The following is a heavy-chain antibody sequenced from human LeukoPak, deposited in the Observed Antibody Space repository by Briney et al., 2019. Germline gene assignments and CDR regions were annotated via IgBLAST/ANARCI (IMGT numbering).Heavy chain of an antibody. J-gene: IGHJ4*02. CDR2: IFSDGSS. V-gene: IGHV3-53*01. D-gene: IGHD6-19*01. CDR1: GFTFSSYA. CDR3: ARKTPSGGWNFDY. Sequence: GGSLRLSCATSGFTFSSYAISWVRQAPGKGLEWVSVIFSDGSSYYTDSVKGRFSISIDISKNTLYLQMNSLRAEDTAMYYCARKTPSGGWNFDYWGQGTLVTVSS.